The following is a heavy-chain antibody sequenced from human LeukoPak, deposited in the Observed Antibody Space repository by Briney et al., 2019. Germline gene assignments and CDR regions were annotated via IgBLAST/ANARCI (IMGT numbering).Heavy chain of an antibody. J-gene: IGHJ6*03. CDR3: ARKEYMDV. V-gene: IGHV5-51*01. CDR1: GYNFGNSW. CDR2: IYPGDSDT. Sequence: GESLMISCKGSGYNFGNSWIAWVRQMPGKGLEWMGIIYPGDSDTKYGPSFQGQVTISADKSISSAYLQWSSLTASHRASSCCARKEYMDVWGEGTTVTVSS.